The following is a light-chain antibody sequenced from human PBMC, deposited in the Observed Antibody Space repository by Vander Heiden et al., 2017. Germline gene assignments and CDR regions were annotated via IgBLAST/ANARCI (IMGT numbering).Light chain of an antibody. CDR1: QSVLYSSNNKNY. V-gene: IGKV4-1*01. Sequence: DIVMTQYPDSLAVSLGARATINCKSSQSVLYSSNNKNYLAWYQQKPGQPPKLLIYWASTRESGVPDRFSGSGSGTDFTLTISSLQAEDVAVYFCQQYYSTPRTFGQGTRVEIE. CDR3: QQYYSTPRT. J-gene: IGKJ1*01. CDR2: WAS.